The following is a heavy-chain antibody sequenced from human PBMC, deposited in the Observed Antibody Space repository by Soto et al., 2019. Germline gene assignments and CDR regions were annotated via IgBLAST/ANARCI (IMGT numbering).Heavy chain of an antibody. D-gene: IGHD3-10*01. J-gene: IGHJ5*02. CDR2: IYWDDDK. Sequence: QITLKESGPTLVKPTQTLTLTCTFSGFSLSTNGVGVGWVRQPPGKALEWLAVIYWDDDKRYSPSLKSRLTITKDTSKNQVVLTMTNMDPVDTDTYYCAHRMADYYGSGNNWFDPWGQGTLVTVSS. CDR1: GFSLSTNGVG. CDR3: AHRMADYYGSGNNWFDP. V-gene: IGHV2-5*02.